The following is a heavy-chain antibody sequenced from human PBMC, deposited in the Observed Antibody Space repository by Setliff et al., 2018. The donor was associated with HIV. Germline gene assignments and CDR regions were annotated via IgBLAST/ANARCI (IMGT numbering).Heavy chain of an antibody. CDR3: VRAPPNSEY. V-gene: IGHV3-74*01. D-gene: IGHD2-8*01. Sequence: GGSLRLSCAASGFIFGSYWMHWVRQTPEKGLEWVARIETDGSDTSYADSVKGRFTISRDNTKKTLYLQMNSLRAEDTAVYFCVRAPPNSEYWGRGTLVTVSS. CDR1: GFIFGSYW. J-gene: IGHJ4*02. CDR2: IETDGSDT.